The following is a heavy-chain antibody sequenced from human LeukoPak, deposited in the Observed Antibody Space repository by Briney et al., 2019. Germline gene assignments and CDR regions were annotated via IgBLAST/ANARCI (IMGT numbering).Heavy chain of an antibody. D-gene: IGHD3-22*01. CDR2: IWYDGSNK. CDR3: ARDGRISYYDSSGPFDY. J-gene: IGHJ4*02. V-gene: IGHV3-33*01. CDR1: GFTFSSYG. Sequence: GGSLRLSCAASGFTFSSYGMHWVRQAPGKGLEWVAVIWYDGSNKYYADSVKGRFTISRDNSKNTLYLQMNSPRAEDTAVYYCARDGRISYYDSSGPFDYWGQGTLVTVSS.